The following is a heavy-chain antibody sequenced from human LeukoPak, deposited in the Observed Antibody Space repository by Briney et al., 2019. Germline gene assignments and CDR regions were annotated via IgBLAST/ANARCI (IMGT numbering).Heavy chain of an antibody. D-gene: IGHD5-12*01. CDR3: ARGDWVNVNIVATIFDY. J-gene: IGHJ4*02. CDR1: GYTLTELS. V-gene: IGHV1-24*01. Sequence: ASVKVSCKVSGYTLTELSMHWVRQAPGKGLEWMGGFDPEDGETIYAQKFQGRVTMTEDTSTDTAYMELSSLRSEDTAVYYCARGDWVNVNIVATIFDYWGQGTLVTVSS. CDR2: FDPEDGET.